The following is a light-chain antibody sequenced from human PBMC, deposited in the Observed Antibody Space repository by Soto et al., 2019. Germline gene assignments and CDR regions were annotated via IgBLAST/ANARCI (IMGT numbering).Light chain of an antibody. J-gene: IGKJ4*01. Sequence: EIVLTQSPATLSVSPGERATITCRASQSVSSYLNWYQQKPGKAPRLLIYDASNWATGVPSRFSGSGSGTDFTLTISSLEPEDFAAYYCQQRSSSLLTFGGGTKVEIK. V-gene: IGKV3-11*01. CDR1: QSVSSY. CDR3: QQRSSSLLT. CDR2: DAS.